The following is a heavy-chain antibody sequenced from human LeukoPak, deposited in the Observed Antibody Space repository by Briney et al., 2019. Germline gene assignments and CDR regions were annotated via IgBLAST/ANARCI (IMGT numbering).Heavy chain of an antibody. D-gene: IGHD3-16*01. J-gene: IGHJ2*01. CDR3: ERWGEGEWYFDL. V-gene: IGHV3-21*01. Sequence: GGSLRLSCAASGFTFSSYSMNWVRQAPGKGLEWVSSISSSSSYIYYADSVNGRFTNTRDNAKNSLYLKMNSLRAEDRAVYYCERWGEGEWYFDLWGRGTLVTVSS. CDR1: GFTFSSYS. CDR2: ISSSSSYI.